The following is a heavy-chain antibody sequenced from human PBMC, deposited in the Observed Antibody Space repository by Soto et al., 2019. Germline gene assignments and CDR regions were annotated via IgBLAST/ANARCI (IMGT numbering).Heavy chain of an antibody. CDR3: ARAWGGNVFDY. D-gene: IGHD3-16*01. CDR2: IPYSGST. V-gene: IGHV4-59*08. CDR1: GGSISGYY. J-gene: IGHJ4*02. Sequence: QVQLQESGPGLVKPSETLSLTCTVSGGSISGYYWSWIRQPPGKGLEWIGYIPYSGSTNYNPSLKGRVTISVDTSKNQFSLKLSSVTAADTAVYYCARAWGGNVFDYWGQGTLVTVSS.